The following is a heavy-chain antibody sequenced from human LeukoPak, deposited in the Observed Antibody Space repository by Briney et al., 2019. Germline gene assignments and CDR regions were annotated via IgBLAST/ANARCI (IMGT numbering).Heavy chain of an antibody. J-gene: IGHJ4*02. Sequence: GGSLRLSCAASGFTFSSYAMSWVRQAPGKGLEWVSAISGSGGSTYYADSVKGRYTISRDNSKNTLYLQMNSLRAEDTAVYYCAKSLLYDSSGYQDYWGQGTLVTVSS. D-gene: IGHD3-22*01. CDR3: AKSLLYDSSGYQDY. V-gene: IGHV3-23*01. CDR1: GFTFSSYA. CDR2: ISGSGGST.